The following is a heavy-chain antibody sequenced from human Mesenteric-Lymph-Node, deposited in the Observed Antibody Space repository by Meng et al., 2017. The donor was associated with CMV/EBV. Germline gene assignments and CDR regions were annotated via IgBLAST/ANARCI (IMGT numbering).Heavy chain of an antibody. D-gene: IGHD3-3*01. V-gene: IGHV3-48*03. CDR1: GFTFSSYE. J-gene: IGHJ6*02. CDR3: ARVGTIFGVVSDYYYGMDV. CDR2: ISSLGNVI. Sequence: GGSLRLSCAASGFTFSSYEMSWVRQAPGKGLEWVSYISSLGNVIYYTDSLKGRFTISRDNAKSSLYLQMDSLRAEDTAVYYCARVGTIFGVVSDYYYGMDVWGQGTTVTVSS.